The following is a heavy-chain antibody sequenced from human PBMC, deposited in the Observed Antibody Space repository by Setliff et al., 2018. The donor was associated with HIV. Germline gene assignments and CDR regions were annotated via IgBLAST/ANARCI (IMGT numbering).Heavy chain of an antibody. V-gene: IGHV3-72*01. J-gene: IGHJ6*03. Sequence: PGGSLRLSCAASGFTFSNYAMSWVRQAPGKGLEWVGRTKNKDNSFTTEYAASVKGRFTISRDDSKSIAYLQMNSLKTEDTAVYYCTREDGKFSEWPIHYYMDVWGKGTTVTVSS. CDR2: TKNKDNSFTT. CDR3: TREDGKFSEWPIHYYMDV. CDR1: GFTFSNYA. D-gene: IGHD3-3*01.